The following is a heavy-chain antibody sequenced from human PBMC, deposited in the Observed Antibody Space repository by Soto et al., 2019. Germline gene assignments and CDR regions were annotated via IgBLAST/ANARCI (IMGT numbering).Heavy chain of an antibody. J-gene: IGHJ6*02. CDR1: GYIFVNYG. CDR2: ISPYSGNT. V-gene: IGHV1-18*01. CDR3: AMVNNYVTPTPQDG. D-gene: IGHD3-16*01. Sequence: QVQLVQSGDEVRKPGSSVKVSCKVSGYIFVNYGIAWVRQAPGQGLEWMGWISPYSGNTHYASKLQGRLTMTTDTSTSTAHTDLGSPTSDDTAVYYCAMVNNYVTPTPQDGWGQGTTVTFSS.